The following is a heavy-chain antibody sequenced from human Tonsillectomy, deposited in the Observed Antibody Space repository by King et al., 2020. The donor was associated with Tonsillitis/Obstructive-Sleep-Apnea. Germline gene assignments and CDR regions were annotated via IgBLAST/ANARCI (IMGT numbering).Heavy chain of an antibody. CDR1: GFTFSDYY. Sequence: VQLVESGGGLVKPGGSLRLSCAASGFTFSDYYISWIRQAPGKGLEWVSYISSGSSYTNYADSVKVRFTISSDNAKNSLYLQMNSLGAEDTAVYYCATVGGDCSSTSCYGGYFDYWGQGTLVTVSS. D-gene: IGHD2-2*01. V-gene: IGHV3-11*05. CDR2: ISSGSSYT. CDR3: ATVGGDCSSTSCYGGYFDY. J-gene: IGHJ4*02.